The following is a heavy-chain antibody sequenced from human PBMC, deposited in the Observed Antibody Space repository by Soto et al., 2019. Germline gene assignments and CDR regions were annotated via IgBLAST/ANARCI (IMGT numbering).Heavy chain of an antibody. V-gene: IGHV3-30*18. J-gene: IGHJ6*02. D-gene: IGHD2-15*01. Sequence: GGSLRLSCAASGFTFSNFWMSWVRQAPGKGLEWVAVISYDGSNKYYADSVKGRFTISRDNSKNTLYLQMNSLRAEDTAVYYCAKGGVVVVAANWYYGMDVWGQGTTVTVSS. CDR2: ISYDGSNK. CDR3: AKGGVVVVAANWYYGMDV. CDR1: GFTFSNFW.